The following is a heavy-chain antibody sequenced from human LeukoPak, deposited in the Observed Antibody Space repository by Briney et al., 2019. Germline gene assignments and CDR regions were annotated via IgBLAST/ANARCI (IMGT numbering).Heavy chain of an antibody. J-gene: IGHJ4*02. CDR3: ASGIQGAGNNY. CDR1: GGSISTYY. D-gene: IGHD6-19*01. V-gene: IGHV4-4*07. CDR2: MYISGET. Sequence: SETLSLTCTVSGGSISTYYWSWIRQPAGKGLEWIGRMYISGETNYNPSLKSRVTVSLDTSKDHFSLKLNSVTAADTAVYFCASGIQGAGNNYWGQGTLVTVSS.